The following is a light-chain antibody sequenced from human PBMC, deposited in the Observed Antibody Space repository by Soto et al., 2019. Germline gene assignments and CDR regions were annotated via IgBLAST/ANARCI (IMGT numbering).Light chain of an antibody. CDR3: SSYAGSNNLV. CDR1: SSDVGGYNY. CDR2: EVS. V-gene: IGLV2-8*01. J-gene: IGLJ3*02. Sequence: QSALTQPPSASGSPGQSVTISCTGTSSDVGGYNYVSWYQQHPGKAPKLMIYEVSKRPSGVPDRFSGSTSGNTASLTVSGLQAEDEAAYYCSSYAGSNNLVFGGGTKLTVL.